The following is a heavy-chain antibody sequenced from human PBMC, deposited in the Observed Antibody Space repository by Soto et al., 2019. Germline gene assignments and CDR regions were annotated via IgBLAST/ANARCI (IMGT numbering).Heavy chain of an antibody. CDR1: GASISGFY. CDR3: VRDGTKTLRDWFDP. CDR2: IYATGTT. J-gene: IGHJ5*02. D-gene: IGHD1-1*01. V-gene: IGHV4-4*07. Sequence: SETLSLTCTVSGASISGFYWSWIRKSAGKGLEWIGHIYATGTTDYNPSLKSRVMMSVDTSKKQFSLRLRSVTAADTAVYYCVRDGTKTLRDWFDPWGQGISVTVSS.